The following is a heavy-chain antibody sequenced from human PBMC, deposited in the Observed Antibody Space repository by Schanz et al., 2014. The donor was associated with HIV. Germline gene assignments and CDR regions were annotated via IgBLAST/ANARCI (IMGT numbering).Heavy chain of an antibody. CDR3: AKDTFELRNSGVFDW. Sequence: VRLLESGGGLVQPGGSLRLSCAAFGFTFSSDAMSWVRQAPGKGLEWVALISYEGSKKYYADSVKGRFTISRDNSKNTLFLQMNSLRAEDTAVYYCAKDTFELRNSGVFDWWGQGTLVTVSS. CDR2: ISYEGSKK. CDR1: GFTFSSDA. D-gene: IGHD2-15*01. J-gene: IGHJ4*02. V-gene: IGHV3-30-3*01.